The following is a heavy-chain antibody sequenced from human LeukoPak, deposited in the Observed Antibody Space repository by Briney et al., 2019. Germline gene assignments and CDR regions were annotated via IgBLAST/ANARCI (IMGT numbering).Heavy chain of an antibody. CDR2: VYDSGST. CDR3: ARDTYYYGSGSPLVDFDH. Sequence: SETLSLTCSVSGGSIRSYSWSWIRQPPGKGLEWIGNVYDSGSTNYNPSLKSRVTISVDTPKNQFSLKLSSVTAADTAVYYCARDTYYYGSGSPLVDFDHWGQGTLVTVSS. V-gene: IGHV4-59*01. D-gene: IGHD3-10*01. CDR1: GGSIRSYS. J-gene: IGHJ4*02.